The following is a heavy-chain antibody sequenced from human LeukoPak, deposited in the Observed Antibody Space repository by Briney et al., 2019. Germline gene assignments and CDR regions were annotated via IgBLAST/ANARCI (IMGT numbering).Heavy chain of an antibody. D-gene: IGHD2-21*02. CDR1: GGSISSYY. CDR3: AREHLEATTGDDPDY. V-gene: IGHV4-59*01. Sequence: PSETLSLTCTVSGGSISSYYWSWIRQPPGKGLEWIGYIYYSGSTNYNPSLKSRVTISVDTSKNQFSLKLSSVTAADTAVYYCAREHLEATTGDDPDYWGQGTLGTVSS. CDR2: IYYSGST. J-gene: IGHJ4*02.